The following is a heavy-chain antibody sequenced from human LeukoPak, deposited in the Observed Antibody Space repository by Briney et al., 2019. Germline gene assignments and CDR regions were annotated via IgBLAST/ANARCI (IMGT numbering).Heavy chain of an antibody. J-gene: IGHJ3*02. CDR1: GGSISSYY. CDR3: ARDKSRTYGSADAFDI. CDR2: IYISGST. V-gene: IGHV4-4*07. D-gene: IGHD3-10*01. Sequence: KPSETLSLTCSVSGGSISSYYWNWIRQPAGKVLEWIGRIYISGSTNYNPSLKSRVTMSVDTSKNQFSLKLSSVTAADTAVYYCARDKSRTYGSADAFDIWGQGTMVTVSS.